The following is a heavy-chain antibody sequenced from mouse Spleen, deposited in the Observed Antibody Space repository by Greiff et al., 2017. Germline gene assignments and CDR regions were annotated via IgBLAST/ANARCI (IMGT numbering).Heavy chain of an antibody. CDR1: GFNIKDDY. D-gene: IGHD2-14*01. CDR3: TKYDWYFDV. V-gene: IGHV14-4*01. CDR2: IDPENGDT. Sequence: EVQLQQSGAELVRPGASVQLSCTASGFNIKDDYMHWVKQRPEQGLEWIGWIDPENGDTEYASKFQGKATITADTSSNTAYLQLSSLTSEDTAVYYCTKYDWYFDVWGAGTTVTVSS. J-gene: IGHJ1*01.